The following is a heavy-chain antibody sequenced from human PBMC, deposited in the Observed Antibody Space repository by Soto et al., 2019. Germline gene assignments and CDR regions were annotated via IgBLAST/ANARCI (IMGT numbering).Heavy chain of an antibody. CDR1: GGSISSYY. CDR2: IYTSGST. D-gene: IGHD2-2*01. Sequence: SETLSLTCTVSGGSISSYYWSWIRRPAGKGLEWIGRIYTSGSTNYNPSLKSRVTMSLDTSKNQFSLKLTSVTAADTALYYCARGDCSSPNCYSFSGYYGMDVWGQGTTVTVS. CDR3: ARGDCSSPNCYSFSGYYGMDV. V-gene: IGHV4-4*07. J-gene: IGHJ6*02.